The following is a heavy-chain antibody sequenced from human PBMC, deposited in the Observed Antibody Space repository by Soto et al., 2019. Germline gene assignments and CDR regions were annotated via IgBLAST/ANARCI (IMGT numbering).Heavy chain of an antibody. J-gene: IGHJ3*01. CDR1: GFTFSSCG. Sequence: HPGGSLRLSCAASGFTFSSCGMNWVRQAQGKGLEWVSTVSPGGDVSHYTDSVKRRFTISSDNSRRTLHLQMDSLRAEDAAVYFCVRRAITATSHCAAFDVWGQGTLVTVSS. CDR2: VSPGGDVS. CDR3: VRRAITATSHCAAFDV. V-gene: IGHV3-23*01. D-gene: IGHD1-20*01.